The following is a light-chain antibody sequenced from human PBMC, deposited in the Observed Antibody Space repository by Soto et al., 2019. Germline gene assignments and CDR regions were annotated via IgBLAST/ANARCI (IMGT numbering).Light chain of an antibody. V-gene: IGKV3-20*01. CDR3: QQYATSRWT. CDR1: QSVASAY. CDR2: GSS. J-gene: IGKJ1*01. Sequence: EIVLTQSPGTLSLSPGERATLSCRASQSVASAYLAWYQHKPGQAPRLLIYGSSSRAVGVPDRNSGSRSGTDFTLTISRLEPEDFAVYYWQQYATSRWTFGRGTKVEAK.